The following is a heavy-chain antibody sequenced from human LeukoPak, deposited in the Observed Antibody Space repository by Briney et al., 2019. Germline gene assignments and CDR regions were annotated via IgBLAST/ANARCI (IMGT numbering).Heavy chain of an antibody. J-gene: IGHJ4*02. V-gene: IGHV3-30*18. CDR1: GFTFSSYG. CDR3: AKDQKPYCSSTSCYPYGGFDY. Sequence: GGSLRLSCAASGFTFSSYGMHWVRQAPGKGLEWVAVISYDGSNKYNADSVKGRFTISRDNSKNTPYQQMNSLRAEDTAVYYCAKDQKPYCSSTSCYPYGGFDYWGQGTLVTVSS. CDR2: ISYDGSNK. D-gene: IGHD2-2*01.